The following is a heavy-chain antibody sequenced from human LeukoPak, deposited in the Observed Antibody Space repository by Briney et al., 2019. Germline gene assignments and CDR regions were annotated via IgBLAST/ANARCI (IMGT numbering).Heavy chain of an antibody. D-gene: IGHD5-12*01. V-gene: IGHV4-4*07. J-gene: IGHJ4*02. Sequence: SSETLSLTCTVSGGSISGYFWSWVRQRAGKGLEWVGRIYSSGSNNYNPSLKSRVTMSLDTSKNHLSLNLSSVTAADTAVYYCAREPTSGREPTSGRPLDYWGQGTLVTVSS. CDR1: GGSISGYF. CDR3: AREPTSGREPTSGRPLDY. CDR2: IYSSGSN.